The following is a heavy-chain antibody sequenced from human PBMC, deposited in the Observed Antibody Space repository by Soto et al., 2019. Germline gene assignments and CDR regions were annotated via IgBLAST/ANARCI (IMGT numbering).Heavy chain of an antibody. CDR1: GASVSSSHD. CDR3: ARHYNTGAGFDY. D-gene: IGHD1-20*01. CDR2: VSYGGSP. J-gene: IGHJ4*02. Sequence: QLQLQESGPGLVKSSETLSLTCSVSGASVSSSHDWGWIRQPPGKGLEWIGSVSYGGSPYSSPSFKSRITLSVHTSNNQFSLRVRSVTATDTAVDFGARHYNTGAGFDYWGQGKLVTVSS. V-gene: IGHV4-39*01.